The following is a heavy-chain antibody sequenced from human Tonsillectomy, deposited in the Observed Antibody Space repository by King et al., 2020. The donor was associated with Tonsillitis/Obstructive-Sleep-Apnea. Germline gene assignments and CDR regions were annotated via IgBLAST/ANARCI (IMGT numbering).Heavy chain of an antibody. J-gene: IGHJ6*03. V-gene: IGHV3-74*01. CDR1: GFTFSNYW. Sequence: VQLVESGGGLVQPGGSLRLSCAASGFTFSNYWMHWVRQAPGKGLVWVSRINSDGSNTRYADSVKGRFTISRDNAKNTMYLQMNSLRAEDTAVYYCASGYSYRLPYYYYYYYIDVWGKGTTVTVSS. CDR3: ASGYSYRLPYYYYYYYIDV. CDR2: INSDGSNT. D-gene: IGHD5-18*01.